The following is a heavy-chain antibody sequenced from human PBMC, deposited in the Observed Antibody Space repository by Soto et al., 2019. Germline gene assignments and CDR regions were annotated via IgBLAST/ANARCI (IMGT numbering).Heavy chain of an antibody. V-gene: IGHV3-48*02. CDR1: GLTFSSYS. D-gene: IGHD3-10*01. J-gene: IGHJ6*02. CDR3: ARGYPTLPLLGSGSYLEGPYYYYGMDV. CDR2: ISSSSSTI. Sequence: QPGGSLRLSCAASGLTFSSYSMNWVRQAPGKGLEWVSYISSSSSTIYYADSVKGRFTISRDNAKNSLYLQMNSLRDEDTAVYYCARGYPTLPLLGSGSYLEGPYYYYGMDVWGQGTTVTVSS.